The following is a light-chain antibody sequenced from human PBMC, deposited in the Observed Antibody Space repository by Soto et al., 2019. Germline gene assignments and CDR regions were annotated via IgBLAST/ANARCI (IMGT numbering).Light chain of an antibody. J-gene: IGKJ1*01. CDR1: QSVSSSY. Sequence: EIVLTQSPGTVSLSPGERATLSCRASQSVSSSYLAWYQQKPGQAPRLLIYGASSRATGIPDRFSGSGSGTDFTLTISRLEPEDFAVYYCQQYGSSPRTFGQGTKVDIK. CDR2: GAS. CDR3: QQYGSSPRT. V-gene: IGKV3-20*01.